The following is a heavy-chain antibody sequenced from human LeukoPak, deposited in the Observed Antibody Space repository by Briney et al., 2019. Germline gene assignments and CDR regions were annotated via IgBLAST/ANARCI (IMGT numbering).Heavy chain of an antibody. CDR3: ARGPDTAMVDRGDY. D-gene: IGHD5-18*01. CDR2: IIPIFGTA. V-gene: IGHV1-69*13. J-gene: IGHJ4*02. Sequence: SVKVSYKASGGTFSSYAISWVRQAPGQGLEWMGGIIPIFGTATYAQRFQGRVTITADESTTTAYMELSSLGSEDTAVYYCARGPDTAMVDRGDYWGQGTLVTVSS. CDR1: GGTFSSYA.